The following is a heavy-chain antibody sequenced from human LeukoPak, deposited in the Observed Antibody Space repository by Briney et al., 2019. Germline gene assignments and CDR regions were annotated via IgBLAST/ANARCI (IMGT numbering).Heavy chain of an antibody. J-gene: IGHJ3*01. CDR2: IYSGGTI. V-gene: IGHV3-53*01. D-gene: IGHD3-22*01. Sequence: PGGSLRLSCAASGFSVRTNYMSWVRQAPGKGLEWVSVIYSGGTIRYADSVKGRFTISRDNSRDTLHLQMNSLRVDDTAVYYCVRAVHHLFSSGSSGYYGDAFDVWGQGTVVTVSS. CDR3: VRAVHHLFSSGSSGYYGDAFDV. CDR1: GFSVRTNY.